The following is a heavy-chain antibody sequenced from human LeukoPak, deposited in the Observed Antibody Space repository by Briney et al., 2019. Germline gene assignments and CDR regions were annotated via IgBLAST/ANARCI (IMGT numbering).Heavy chain of an antibody. J-gene: IGHJ3*01. Sequence: ASVKVSCKASGYTSTSYGISWVRQAPGQGLEWLGWISVDNGNTNYAQKFQGRVAMTTDTSTSTAYMELRSLRSDDTAVYYCAGTILSSDYSSDAFDLWGQGTMVTVSS. CDR3: AGTILSSDYSSDAFDL. V-gene: IGHV1-18*01. CDR1: GYTSTSYG. D-gene: IGHD3-22*01. CDR2: ISVDNGNT.